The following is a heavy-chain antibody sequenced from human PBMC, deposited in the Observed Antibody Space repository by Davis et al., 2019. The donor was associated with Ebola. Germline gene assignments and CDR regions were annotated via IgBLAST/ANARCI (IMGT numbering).Heavy chain of an antibody. V-gene: IGHV1-18*04. CDR1: GYTFTGYY. CDR2: ISAYNGNT. J-gene: IGHJ4*02. D-gene: IGHD3-9*01. Sequence: ASVKVSCKASGYTFTGYYMHWVRLAPGQGLEWMGWISAYNGNTNYAQKLQGRVTMTTDTSTSTAYMELRSLRSDDTAVYYCARDERYDILTGLFDYWGQGTLVTVSS. CDR3: ARDERYDILTGLFDY.